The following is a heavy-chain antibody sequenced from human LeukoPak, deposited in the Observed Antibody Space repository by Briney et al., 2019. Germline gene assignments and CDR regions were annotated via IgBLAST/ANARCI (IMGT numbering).Heavy chain of an antibody. CDR1: GGSISSSSYY. CDR3: ARDPYFYYYDSSGYSGEVVHI. V-gene: IGHV4-61*02. Sequence: SETLSLTCTVSGGSISSSSYYWGWIRQPAGKGLEWIGRIYTSGSTNYNPSLKSRVTISVDTSKNQFSLKLSSVTAADTAVYYCARDPYFYYYDSSGYSGEVVHIWGQGTMVTVSS. D-gene: IGHD3-22*01. CDR2: IYTSGST. J-gene: IGHJ3*02.